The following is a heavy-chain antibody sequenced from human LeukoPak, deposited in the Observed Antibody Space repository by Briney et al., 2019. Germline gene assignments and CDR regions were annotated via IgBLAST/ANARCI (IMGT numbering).Heavy chain of an antibody. CDR1: GGSISSSSYY. J-gene: IGHJ4*02. V-gene: IGHV4-39*01. CDR2: IYYSGST. CDR3: ARLQYVSGSYSDY. Sequence: SETLSLTCTVSGGSISSSSYYWGWIRQPPGKGLEWIGNIYYSGSTYYNPSLKSRVTISVDTSKNQFSLKLSSVTAADTAVYYCARLQYVSGSYSDYWGQGTLVTVSS. D-gene: IGHD3-10*01.